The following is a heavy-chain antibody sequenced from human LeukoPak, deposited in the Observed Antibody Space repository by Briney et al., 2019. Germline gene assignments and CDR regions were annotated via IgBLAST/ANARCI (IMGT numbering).Heavy chain of an antibody. J-gene: IGHJ5*02. D-gene: IGHD5-12*01. CDR3: ARVLPSSSAGYGARWFDP. CDR2: ISYSGSA. V-gene: IGHV4-59*01. CDR1: GGSITGFY. Sequence: PSETLSLTCSVSGGSITGFYWTWIRQPPGKGLEWIGHISYSGSAEYHPSLRSQATISVDTSKNQISLNMGSVTAADTVVYYCARVLPSSSAGYGARWFDPWGQGSLVIVSS.